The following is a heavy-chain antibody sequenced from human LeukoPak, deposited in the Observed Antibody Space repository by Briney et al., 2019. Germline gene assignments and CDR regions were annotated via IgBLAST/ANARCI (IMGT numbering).Heavy chain of an antibody. V-gene: IGHV4-39*07. Sequence: PSETLSLTCSISGVSIYSSSYYWAWIRQPPGKGLEWIGSINYSGSSFYNPSLKSRVALSVDTSKHQFSVRVSSVTAADTAVYYCARTAGYCSSTSCYTASWYHYYYYYMDVWGKGTTVTVSS. J-gene: IGHJ6*03. CDR2: INYSGSS. CDR3: ARTAGYCSSTSCYTASWYHYYYYYMDV. CDR1: GVSIYSSSYY. D-gene: IGHD2-2*02.